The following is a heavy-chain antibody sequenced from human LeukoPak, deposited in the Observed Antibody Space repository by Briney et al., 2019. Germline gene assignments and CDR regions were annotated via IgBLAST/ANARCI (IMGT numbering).Heavy chain of an antibody. V-gene: IGHV3-48*01. CDR2: ISSSSSII. CDR1: GFTFSDYY. D-gene: IGHD1-14*01. CDR3: AKVRDAYNYFDY. J-gene: IGHJ4*02. Sequence: GGSLRLSCAASGFTFSDYYMNWVRQAPGKGLEWVSYISSSSSIIYYADSVEGRFTISRDNAKNSLILQMNSLRAEDAAVYYCAKVRDAYNYFDYWGQGTLVTVSS.